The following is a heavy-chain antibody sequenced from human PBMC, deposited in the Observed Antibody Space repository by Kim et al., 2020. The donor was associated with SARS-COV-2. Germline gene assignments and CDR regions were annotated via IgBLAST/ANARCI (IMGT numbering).Heavy chain of an antibody. CDR2: IYYSGST. CDR3: ARSVVGSGRRLRFDP. D-gene: IGHD1-26*01. CDR1: GGSISSYY. V-gene: IGHV4-59*01. Sequence: SETLSLTCTVSGGSISSYYWSWIRQPPGKGLEWIGYIYYSGSTNYNPSLKSRVTMSVDTSKNQISLKLSTVTAADTAVYYCARSVVGSGRRLRFDPWGQGTLVTVSS. J-gene: IGHJ5*02.